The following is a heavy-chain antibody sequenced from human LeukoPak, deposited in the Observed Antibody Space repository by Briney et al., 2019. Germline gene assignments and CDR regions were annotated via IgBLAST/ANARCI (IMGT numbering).Heavy chain of an antibody. J-gene: IGHJ6*02. CDR3: ARGEAVVGPRYYYGMDV. D-gene: IGHD6-19*01. CDR1: GGSFSGYY. V-gene: IGHV4-34*01. Sequence: SETLSLTCAVYGGSFSGYYWSWIRQPPGKGLEWIGEINHSGSTNYNPSLKSRVTISVDTSKNQFSLKLSPVTAADTAVYYCARGEAVVGPRYYYGMDVWGQGTTVTVSS. CDR2: INHSGST.